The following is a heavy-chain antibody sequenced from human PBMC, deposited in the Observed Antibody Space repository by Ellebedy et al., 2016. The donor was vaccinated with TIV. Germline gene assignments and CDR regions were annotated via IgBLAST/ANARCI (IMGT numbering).Heavy chain of an antibody. D-gene: IGHD4-17*01. V-gene: IGHV1-3*01. CDR3: ARRGGNYYGDYSREFDY. J-gene: IGHJ4*02. CDR1: GYTFSSYA. Sequence: ASVKVSCKASGYTFSSYAVHWVRQAPGQRLEWLGWINVGNGNTKYSQKFQGRVTITRDTSARTAYMELSSLRSEDTAVYYCARRGGNYYGDYSREFDYWGQGTLVTVSS. CDR2: INVGNGNT.